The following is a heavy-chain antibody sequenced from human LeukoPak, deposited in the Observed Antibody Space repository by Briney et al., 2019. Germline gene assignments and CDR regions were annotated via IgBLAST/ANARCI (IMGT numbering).Heavy chain of an antibody. CDR1: GFTFSSYG. CDR3: ARGEYSSGWYKGGRFDY. J-gene: IGHJ4*02. V-gene: IGHV3-30*03. CDR2: ISYDGSNK. D-gene: IGHD6-19*01. Sequence: GRSLRLSCAASGFTFSSYGMHWVRQAPGKGLEWVAVISYDGSNKYYADSVKGRFTISRDNSKNTLYLQMNSLRAEDTAVYYCARGEYSSGWYKGGRFDYWGQGTLVTVSS.